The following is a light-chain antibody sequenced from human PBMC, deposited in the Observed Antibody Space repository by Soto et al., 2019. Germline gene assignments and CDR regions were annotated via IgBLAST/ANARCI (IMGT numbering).Light chain of an antibody. V-gene: IGKV3-15*01. CDR3: QQYSYWPIT. J-gene: IGKJ5*01. CDR2: GAS. Sequence: TKAPSARSASVGERIPIACRASLGISNYLAWYQQQPGQAPRLLIYGASTRATAVPDRFSGSGSGTDFTLTITSLQSDDFAVYFCQQYSYWPITFGQGTRLEI. CDR1: LGISNY.